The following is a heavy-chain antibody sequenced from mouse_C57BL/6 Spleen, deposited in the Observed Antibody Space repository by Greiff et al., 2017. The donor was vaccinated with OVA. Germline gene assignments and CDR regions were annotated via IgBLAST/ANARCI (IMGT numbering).Heavy chain of an antibody. Sequence: QVQLQQSGAELARPGASVKMSCKASGYTFTSYTMHWVKQRPGQGLEWIGYINPSSGYTKYNQKFKDKATLTADKSSSTAYMQLSSLTSEDSAVYYCARSGYDYGYYYAIDYWGQGTSVTVSS. D-gene: IGHD2-4*01. CDR1: GYTFTSYT. CDR2: INPSSGYT. CDR3: ARSGYDYGYYYAIDY. J-gene: IGHJ4*01. V-gene: IGHV1-4*01.